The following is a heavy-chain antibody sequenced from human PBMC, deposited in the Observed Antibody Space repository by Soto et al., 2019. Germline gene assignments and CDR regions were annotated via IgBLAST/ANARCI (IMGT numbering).Heavy chain of an antibody. V-gene: IGHV3-23*01. Sequence: GGSLRLSCAASGFTFSSYAMSWVRQAPGKGLEWVSAISGSGGSTYYADSVKGRFTISRDNSKNTLYLQMNSLRAEDTAVYSCAKLGSGYDCWSGPRFDYWGQGTLVTVSS. CDR3: AKLGSGYDCWSGPRFDY. D-gene: IGHD3-3*01. J-gene: IGHJ4*02. CDR1: GFTFSSYA. CDR2: ISGSGGST.